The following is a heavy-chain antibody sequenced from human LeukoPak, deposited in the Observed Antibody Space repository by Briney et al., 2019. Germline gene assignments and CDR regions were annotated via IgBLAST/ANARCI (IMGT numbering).Heavy chain of an antibody. Sequence: PAETLSLTCTVSGGSITDYYWSWIRHSSGKGLEWNGYMYYSGSAYYSPSLKTRVTISVDTSKNQFSLKLTSVTAADTAVYYCARSTFSSNWNLWGQGTLVTVSS. CDR1: GGSITDYY. CDR2: MYYSGSA. J-gene: IGHJ4*02. D-gene: IGHD6-13*01. V-gene: IGHV4-59*08. CDR3: ARSTFSSNWNL.